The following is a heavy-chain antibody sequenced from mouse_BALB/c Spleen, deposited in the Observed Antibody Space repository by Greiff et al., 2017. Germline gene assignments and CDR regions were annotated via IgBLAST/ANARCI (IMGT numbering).Heavy chain of an antibody. V-gene: IGHV5-17*02. Sequence: EVHLVESGGGLVQPGGSRKLSCAASGFTFSSFGMHWVRQAPEKGLEWVAYISSGSSTIYYADTVKGRFTISRDNPKNTLFLQMTSLRSEDTAMYYCARRWDYDYAMDYWGQGTSVTVSS. CDR1: GFTFSSFG. J-gene: IGHJ4*01. CDR3: ARRWDYDYAMDY. D-gene: IGHD2-4*01. CDR2: ISSGSSTI.